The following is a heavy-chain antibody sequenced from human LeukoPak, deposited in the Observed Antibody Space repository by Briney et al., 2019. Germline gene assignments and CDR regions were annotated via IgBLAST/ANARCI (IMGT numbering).Heavy chain of an antibody. D-gene: IGHD2-2*01. V-gene: IGHV3-23*01. CDR3: AKMGKSVVPAADPFDV. Sequence: PGGSLRLSCTASGFTFGDYAMSWFRQAPGKGLEWVSGITASGGSTYYADSVKGRFSISRDNSKNTLYLQMKSLRAEDTAIYYCAKMGKSVVPAADPFDVWGQGTMVTVSS. CDR2: ITASGGST. CDR1: GFTFGDYA. J-gene: IGHJ3*01.